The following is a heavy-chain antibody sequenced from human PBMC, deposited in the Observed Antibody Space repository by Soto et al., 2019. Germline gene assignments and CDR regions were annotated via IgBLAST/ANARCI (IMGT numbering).Heavy chain of an antibody. V-gene: IGHV3-30-3*01. CDR3: ARGFEYSSSWWFDP. CDR1: GFTFSSYA. J-gene: IGHJ5*02. CDR2: ISYDGSNK. Sequence: PGGSLRLSCAASGFTFSSYAMHWVRQAPGKGLEWVAVISYDGSNKYYADSVKGRFTISRDNSKNMLYLQMNSLRAEDTAVYYCARGFEYSSSWWFDPWGQGTLVTVSS. D-gene: IGHD6-6*01.